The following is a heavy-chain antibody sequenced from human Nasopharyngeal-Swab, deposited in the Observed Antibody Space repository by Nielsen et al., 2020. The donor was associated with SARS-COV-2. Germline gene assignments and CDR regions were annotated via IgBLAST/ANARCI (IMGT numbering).Heavy chain of an antibody. D-gene: IGHD3-16*01. Sequence: GESLKISCAASGFTFSTYAMSWVRQAPGQGLEWVSGISFGASSTYYADSVKGRFTISRDNSKNTLYLQMSRLRADDTAVYYCAKVGGGVGYWGQGALVTVSS. CDR2: ISFGASST. V-gene: IGHV3-23*01. J-gene: IGHJ4*02. CDR1: GFTFSTYA. CDR3: AKVGGGVGY.